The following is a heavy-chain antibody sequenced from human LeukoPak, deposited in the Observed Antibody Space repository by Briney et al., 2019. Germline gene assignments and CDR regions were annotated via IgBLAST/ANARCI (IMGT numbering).Heavy chain of an antibody. CDR1: GFTFSSYA. Sequence: SGGSLRLSCAASGFTFSSYAMSWVRQAPGKGLEWVSAISGSGGSTYYADSVKSRFTISRDNSKNTLYLQMNSLRAEDTAVYYCAKDLIILFDYWGQGTLVTVSS. CDR3: AKDLIILFDY. CDR2: ISGSGGST. D-gene: IGHD3-10*01. J-gene: IGHJ4*02. V-gene: IGHV3-23*01.